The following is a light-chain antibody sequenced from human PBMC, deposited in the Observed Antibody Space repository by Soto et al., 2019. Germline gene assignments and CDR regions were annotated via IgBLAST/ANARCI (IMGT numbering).Light chain of an antibody. CDR2: DVS. V-gene: IGLV2-14*03. J-gene: IGLJ1*01. CDR1: SRDVGGYNH. CDR3: SSYTTSNTRQIV. Sequence: QSVLTQPFPLSGSPGKSITISCPGTSRDVGGYNHVSWYQHHPGKAPKLLIYDVSNRPSGISNRFSGSKSDNTASLTISGLQPEDEADYYCSSYTTSNTRQIVFGTGTKVTVL.